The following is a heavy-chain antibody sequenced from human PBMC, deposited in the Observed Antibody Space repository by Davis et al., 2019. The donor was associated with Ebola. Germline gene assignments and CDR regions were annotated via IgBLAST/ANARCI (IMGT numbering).Heavy chain of an antibody. J-gene: IGHJ3*02. V-gene: IGHV1-46*03. Sequence: ASVKVSCNASGYTFTNYYMHWVRQAPGQGLEWMGMINPNDGRTIYAQKFQGRVTVTRDTSTTTVYMDLSSLRSEDTALYYCTTPGGQDSGYDVFDIWGQRTMVTVSS. CDR3: TTPGGQDSGYDVFDI. D-gene: IGHD5-12*01. CDR2: INPNDGRT. CDR1: GYTFTNYY.